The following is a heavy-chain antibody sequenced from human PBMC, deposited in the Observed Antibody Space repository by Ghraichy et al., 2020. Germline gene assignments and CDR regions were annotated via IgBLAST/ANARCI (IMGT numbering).Heavy chain of an antibody. Sequence: SETLSLTCAVYGGSFSGYYWSWIRQPPGKGLEWIGEINHSGSTNYNPSLKSRVTISLDTSKNQFSLKLSSVTAADTTVYFCARVPLNHAYYYYTMVVWGQGTTVTVSS. CDR1: GGSFSGYY. J-gene: IGHJ6*02. CDR2: INHSGST. V-gene: IGHV4-34*01. CDR3: ARVPLNHAYYYYTMVV.